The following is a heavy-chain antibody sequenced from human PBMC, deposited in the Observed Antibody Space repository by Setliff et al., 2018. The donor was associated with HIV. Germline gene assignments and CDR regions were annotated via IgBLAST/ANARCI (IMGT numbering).Heavy chain of an antibody. CDR3: AKSGTGIIYFDY. CDR2: IWHDGTTQ. Sequence: GGSLRLSCAASGFTFSSCGMHWVRQAPGKGLEWVAVIWHDGTTQYYADSVKGRFTISRDNSKNTLYLQMNSLRAEDTAVYYCAKSGTGIIYFDYWGQGTLVTVSS. D-gene: IGHD1-1*01. CDR1: GFTFSSCG. J-gene: IGHJ4*02. V-gene: IGHV3-33*06.